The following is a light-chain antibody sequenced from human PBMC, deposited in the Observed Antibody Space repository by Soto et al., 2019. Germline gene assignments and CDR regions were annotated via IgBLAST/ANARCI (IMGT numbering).Light chain of an antibody. V-gene: IGKV1-39*01. CDR3: QETYSTLGT. CDR2: AAS. CDR1: QSINNY. J-gene: IGKJ2*01. Sequence: DIQMTQSPSSLSASVRDRVTITCRASQSINNYLNWYQQKPGKAPKVLIYAASSLESGVPSRFSGSGSETEYSLTISSLQPEDFATYYCQETYSTLGTFGQGTKLEIK.